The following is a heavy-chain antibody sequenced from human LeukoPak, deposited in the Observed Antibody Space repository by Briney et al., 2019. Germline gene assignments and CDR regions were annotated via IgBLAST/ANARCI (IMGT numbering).Heavy chain of an antibody. D-gene: IGHD4-23*01. CDR3: ARAPTPPGGNGYFDL. CDR1: GYTFTGYY. CDR2: INPNSGGT. V-gene: IGHV1-2*02. Sequence: ASVKVSCKASGYTFTGYYMHWVRQAPGQGLEWMGWINPNSGGTNYAQKFQGRVTMTRDTSISTAYMELSRLRSDDTAVYYCARAPTPPGGNGYFDLWGRGTLVTVSS. J-gene: IGHJ2*01.